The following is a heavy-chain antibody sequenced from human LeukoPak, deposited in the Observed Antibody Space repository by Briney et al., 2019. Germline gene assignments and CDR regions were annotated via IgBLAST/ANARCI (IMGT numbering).Heavy chain of an antibody. CDR3: AKALYSSGWYLGY. CDR2: ISGSGGST. Sequence: GGSLRLSCAASGFTLSSYAMSWVRQAPGKGLVWVSGISGSGGSTFYADSVKGRFTISRDNSKTTLYLHMNSLRAEDTAVYYCAKALYSSGWYLGYWGQGTLVTVSS. V-gene: IGHV3-23*01. CDR1: GFTLSSYA. J-gene: IGHJ4*02. D-gene: IGHD6-19*01.